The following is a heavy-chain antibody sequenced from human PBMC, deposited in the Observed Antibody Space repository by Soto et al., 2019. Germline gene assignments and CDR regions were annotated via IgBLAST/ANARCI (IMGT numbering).Heavy chain of an antibody. CDR2: INPDNGAT. CDR1: GYRFSDYY. D-gene: IGHD3-22*01. J-gene: IGHJ5*02. V-gene: IGHV1-2*02. CDR3: ARSALVLRVYEPTADWFDP. Sequence: ASVKVSCKTSGYRFSDYYIHWVRRAPGQGLEWMGWINPDNGATNYEQDFQGRVTMTWDTSITTASMELSRLRPDDTAVYYCARSALVLRVYEPTADWFDPWGQGTLVTVSS.